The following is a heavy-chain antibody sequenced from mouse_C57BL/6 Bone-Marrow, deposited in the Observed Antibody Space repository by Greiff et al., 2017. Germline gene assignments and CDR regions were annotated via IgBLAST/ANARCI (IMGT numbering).Heavy chain of an antibody. V-gene: IGHV1-19*01. Sequence: VQLQQSGPVLVKPGASVKMSCKASGYTFTDYYMNWVKQSHGKSLEWIGVINPYNGGTSYNQKFKGKATLTVDKSSSTAYMELNSLTSEDSAVYYWARGDCDGGDYAMDYWGQGTSVTVSS. CDR1: GYTFTDYY. J-gene: IGHJ4*01. CDR2: INPYNGGT. D-gene: IGHD2-4*01. CDR3: ARGDCDGGDYAMDY.